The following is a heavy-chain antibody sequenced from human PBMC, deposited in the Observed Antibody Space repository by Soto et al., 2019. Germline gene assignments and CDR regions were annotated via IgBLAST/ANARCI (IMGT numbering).Heavy chain of an antibody. CDR2: ISHDGGHT. Sequence: GGSLRLSFAASGFAFNSYAMPWVRQAPGKGLEWVAVISHDGGHTYYADSVKGRFTISRYNSKNTLYLQRNSLRAEDTAEYYCAKVKGPAIVVVPAAILFDYWGQGTPVTVSS. CDR3: AKVKGPAIVVVPAAILFDY. D-gene: IGHD2-2*02. CDR1: GFAFNSYA. V-gene: IGHV3-30*18. J-gene: IGHJ4*02.